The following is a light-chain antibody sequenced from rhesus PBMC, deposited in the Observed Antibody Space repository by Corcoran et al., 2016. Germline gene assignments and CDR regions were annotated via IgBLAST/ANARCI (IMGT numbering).Light chain of an antibody. Sequence: DIQMTQSPSSLSASVGDKVTISCQASQGFTNWLAWYQQKPGKPPKLLIYEASTLQSGVPSRVSGVGSGTAFTLTSSSLQPEDCATYYCLQYDSSPYSFGQGTKVEIK. CDR3: LQYDSSPYS. V-gene: IGKV1-22*01. J-gene: IGKJ2*01. CDR2: EAS. CDR1: QGFTNW.